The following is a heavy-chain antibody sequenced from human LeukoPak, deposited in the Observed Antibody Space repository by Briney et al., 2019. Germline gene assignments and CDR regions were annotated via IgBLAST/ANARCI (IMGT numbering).Heavy chain of an antibody. CDR1: GFTFRDYS. J-gene: IGHJ4*02. CDR2: MSSRGTYI. V-gene: IGHV3-21*01. Sequence: EGSLRLSCAASGFTFRDYSMNWVRHVPGKGLEWISSMSSRGTYIYYADAVKGRFTISRDNTQSSVFLQMNSLRVDDTAIYYCARELSWGFSFDYWGQGTLVTVSS. D-gene: IGHD3-10*01. CDR3: ARELSWGFSFDY.